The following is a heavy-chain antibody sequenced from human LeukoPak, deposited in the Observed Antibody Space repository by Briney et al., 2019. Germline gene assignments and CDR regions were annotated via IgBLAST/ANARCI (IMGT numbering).Heavy chain of an antibody. Sequence: GGSLRLSCAASGFTFSTFAMTWVRQAPGKGLEWVSTTSDSGVSTYYADSVEGRFTISRDNSRNTLYLQMNSLRADDTALYYCAKETRGSIVSGIWWGGGEYCFDYWGQGTLVTVSS. CDR3: AKETRGSIVSGIWWGGGEYCFDY. CDR1: GFTFSTFA. J-gene: IGHJ4*02. CDR2: TSDSGVST. V-gene: IGHV3-23*01. D-gene: IGHD3-16*01.